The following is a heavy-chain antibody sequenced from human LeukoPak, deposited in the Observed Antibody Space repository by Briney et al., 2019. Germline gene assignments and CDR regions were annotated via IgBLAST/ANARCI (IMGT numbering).Heavy chain of an antibody. J-gene: IGHJ4*02. CDR3: ARGRLVNYDVADY. D-gene: IGHD3-3*01. V-gene: IGHV4-59*01. CDR2: IYYSGST. CDR1: GGSISGYY. Sequence: PSETLSLTCTVSGGSISGYYWNWIRQPPGKGLEWIGYIYYSGSTNYDPSLKSRVTISVDSSKNQFSLKLSSVTAADTAMYYCARGRLVNYDVADYWGQGTLVTVSS.